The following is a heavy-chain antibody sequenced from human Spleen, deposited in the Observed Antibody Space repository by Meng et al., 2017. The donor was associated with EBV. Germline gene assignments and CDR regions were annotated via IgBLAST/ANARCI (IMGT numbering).Heavy chain of an antibody. CDR2: MNPNSGNT. J-gene: IGHJ4*02. CDR1: GYTFSDSD. V-gene: IGHV1-8*01. CDR3: ARGTRGYSSSLGGDY. D-gene: IGHD6-13*01. Sequence: VQLVQVGAGGEKPGDSVKVSCKASGYTFSDSDFTWVRQASGKGLEWMGWMNPNSGNTGYAQKFQGRVTMTRNTSISTAYMELSSLRSDDTAVYYCARGTRGYSSSLGGDYWGQGTLVTVSS.